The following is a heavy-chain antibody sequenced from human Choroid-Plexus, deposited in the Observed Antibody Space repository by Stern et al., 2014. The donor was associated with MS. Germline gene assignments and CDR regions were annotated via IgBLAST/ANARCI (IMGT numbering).Heavy chain of an antibody. CDR3: AKDRQYWTFFFDF. Sequence: QVQLGQSGGGVVQPGRPLRLSCAASGFSFSSFGMHWVRQAPGKGLAWVALISYDGSKDYADSVKGRFAISRDNSKNTLYLQMNSLRAEDTAVYYCAKDRQYWTFFFDFWGQGSLVTVSS. V-gene: IGHV3-30*18. CDR1: GFSFSSFG. CDR2: ISYDGSK. J-gene: IGHJ4*02. D-gene: IGHD2-8*02.